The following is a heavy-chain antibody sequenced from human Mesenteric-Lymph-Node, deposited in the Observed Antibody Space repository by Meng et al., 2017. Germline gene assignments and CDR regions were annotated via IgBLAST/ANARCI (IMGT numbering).Heavy chain of an antibody. Sequence: GGSLRLSCAASGFTFNSYAMNWVRQAPGKGLEWISYISSSGSAIYYADSVKGRFTISRDNAKNSLYLQMNSLRAEDTAVYYCARILGGWFDPWGQGILVTVSS. CDR1: GFTFNSYA. CDR3: ARILGGWFDP. V-gene: IGHV3-48*03. J-gene: IGHJ5*02. CDR2: ISSSGSAI. D-gene: IGHD3-16*01.